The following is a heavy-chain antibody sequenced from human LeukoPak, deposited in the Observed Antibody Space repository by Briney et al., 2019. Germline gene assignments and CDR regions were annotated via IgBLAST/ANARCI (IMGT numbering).Heavy chain of an antibody. J-gene: IGHJ6*03. Sequence: PGGSLRLSCAASGFTFSNAWMSWVRQAPGKGLEWVAVISYDGSNKYYADSVKGRFTISRDNAKNSLYLQMNSLRAEDTAVYYCARCEYYDFWSGWGPYYYYMDVWGKGTTVTVSS. CDR1: GFTFSNAW. CDR3: ARCEYYDFWSGWGPYYYYMDV. V-gene: IGHV3-30*03. D-gene: IGHD3-3*01. CDR2: ISYDGSNK.